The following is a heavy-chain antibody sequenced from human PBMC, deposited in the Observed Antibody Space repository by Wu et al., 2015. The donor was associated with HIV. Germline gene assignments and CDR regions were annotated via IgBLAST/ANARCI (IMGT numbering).Heavy chain of an antibody. CDR2: IIPIFGTA. V-gene: IGHV1-69*13. Sequence: QVQLVQSGAEVKKPGSSVKVSCKASGGTFSSYAISWVRQAPGQGLEWMGRIIPIFGTANYAQKFQGRVTITADESTSTAYMELSSLRSEDTAVYYCARGPVPGQWLVQGWFDPWGQGTLVTVSS. J-gene: IGHJ5*02. D-gene: IGHD6-19*01. CDR3: ARGPVPGQWLVQGWFDP. CDR1: GGTFSSYA.